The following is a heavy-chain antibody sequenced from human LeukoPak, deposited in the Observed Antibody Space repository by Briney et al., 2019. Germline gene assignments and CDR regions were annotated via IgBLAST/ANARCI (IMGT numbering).Heavy chain of an antibody. Sequence: SVKVSCKASGGTFSSYAISWVRQAPGQGLEWMGGIIPTFGTANYAQKFQGRVTITTDESTSTAYMELSSLRSEDTAVYYCARDGRDGYTDVAHFDYWGQGTLVTVSS. CDR2: IIPTFGTA. CDR3: ARDGRDGYTDVAHFDY. J-gene: IGHJ4*02. V-gene: IGHV1-69*05. CDR1: GGTFSSYA. D-gene: IGHD5-24*01.